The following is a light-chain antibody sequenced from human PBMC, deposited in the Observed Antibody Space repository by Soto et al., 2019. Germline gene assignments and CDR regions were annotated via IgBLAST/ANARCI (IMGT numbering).Light chain of an antibody. CDR1: QNINNY. CDR2: DAS. J-gene: IGKJ4*01. CDR3: QQYGNVPLT. V-gene: IGKV1-33*01. Sequence: DIQMTQSPSSLSASVGDRVTITCQASQNINNYLNWYQQKPGRAPKLLIYDASNLEAGVPSRFRGSGSGTDFTFTITILQPEDVATYFCQQYGNVPLTFGGGTKVDI.